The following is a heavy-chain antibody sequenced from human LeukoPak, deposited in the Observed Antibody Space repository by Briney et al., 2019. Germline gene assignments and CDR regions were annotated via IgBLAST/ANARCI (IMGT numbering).Heavy chain of an antibody. J-gene: IGHJ4*02. CDR3: AKGPGYSYGHHFDY. Sequence: PGGSLRLSCAASGFTFSSYGMHWVRQAPGKGLEWVAFIRYDGSNKYYADSVKGRFTISRDNSKNTPYLQMNSLRAEDTAVYYCAKGPGYSYGHHFDYWGQGTLVTVSS. V-gene: IGHV3-30*02. D-gene: IGHD5-18*01. CDR2: IRYDGSNK. CDR1: GFTFSSYG.